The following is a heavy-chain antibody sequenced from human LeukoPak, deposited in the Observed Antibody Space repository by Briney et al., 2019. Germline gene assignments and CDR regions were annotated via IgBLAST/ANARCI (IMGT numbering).Heavy chain of an antibody. CDR3: ARLHYGGNYGYYYYYMDV. CDR2: IYYRGGT. Sequence: SETLSLTCTVSGGSISSDYWSWIRQPPGKGLEWIGYIYYRGGTNYNPSLKSRVTISVDTSKNQFSLKLSSVTAADTAVYYCARLHYGGNYGYYYYYMDVWGKGTTVTISS. CDR1: GGSISSDY. D-gene: IGHD4-23*01. V-gene: IGHV4-59*08. J-gene: IGHJ6*03.